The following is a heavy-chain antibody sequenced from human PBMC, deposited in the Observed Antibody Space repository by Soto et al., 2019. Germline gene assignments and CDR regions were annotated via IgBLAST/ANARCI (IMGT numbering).Heavy chain of an antibody. CDR1: GGSISSYC. Sequence: SETLSLTCTVSGGSISSYCWSWIRQPPGRGLEWIGYMYYSGSTNYNPSLKSRVTISVDTSKNQFSLKLSSVTAADTAVYYCARHFFSGGVFDIWGQGTMVNVSS. D-gene: IGHD3-3*02. V-gene: IGHV4-59*01. CDR3: ARHFFSGGVFDI. J-gene: IGHJ3*02. CDR2: MYYSGST.